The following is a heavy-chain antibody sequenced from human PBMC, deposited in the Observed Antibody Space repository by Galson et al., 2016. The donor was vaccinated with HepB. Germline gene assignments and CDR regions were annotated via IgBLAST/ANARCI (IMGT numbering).Heavy chain of an antibody. J-gene: IGHJ4*02. Sequence: SLRLSCAASGFTFEDFVIHWVRQAPGKGLEWVSLISWDGGSAFYADSVKGRFTISRDNTKNSLYLQMNLLTTEDTAFYYCAKASGSDYYFEFWGQGSLVTVSS. CDR3: AKASGSDYYFEF. V-gene: IGHV3-43D*03. D-gene: IGHD1-26*01. CDR1: GFTFEDFV. CDR2: ISWDGGSA.